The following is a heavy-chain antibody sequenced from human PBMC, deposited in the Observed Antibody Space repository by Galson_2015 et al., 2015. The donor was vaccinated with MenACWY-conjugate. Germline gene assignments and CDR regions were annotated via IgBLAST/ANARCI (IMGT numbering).Heavy chain of an antibody. CDR2: INVGSGTT. D-gene: IGHD5-12*01. Sequence: SVKVSCKASGSAFSNYAMHWVRQAPGQRLECMGWINVGSGTTRSSQKFQDRVTIITDTSANTAYMELSSLRSEDTAVYFCARAHLGYGYDYFDPWGQGTLVTVSS. CDR1: GSAFSNYA. V-gene: IGHV1-3*01. CDR3: ARAHLGYGYDYFDP. J-gene: IGHJ5*02.